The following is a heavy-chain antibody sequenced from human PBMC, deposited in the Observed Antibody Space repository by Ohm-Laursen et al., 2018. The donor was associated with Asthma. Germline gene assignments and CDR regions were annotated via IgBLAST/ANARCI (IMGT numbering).Heavy chain of an antibody. CDR3: ARVRGSSSWKYGMDV. J-gene: IGHJ6*02. CDR1: GFTFSSYG. Sequence: SLRLSCTASGFTFSSYGMHWVRQAPGKGLEWVAVISYDGSNKYYADSVKGRFTISRDNSKNTLYLQMNSLRAEDTAVYYCARVRGSSSWKYGMDVWGQGTTVTVSS. D-gene: IGHD6-13*01. V-gene: IGHV3-30*03. CDR2: ISYDGSNK.